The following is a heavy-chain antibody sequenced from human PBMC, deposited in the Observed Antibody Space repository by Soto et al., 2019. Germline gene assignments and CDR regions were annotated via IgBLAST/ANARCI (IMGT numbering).Heavy chain of an antibody. D-gene: IGHD3-10*02. V-gene: IGHV4-39*02. CDR3: APHSRCSGSYDTFDY. CDR1: GGSISSSSYY. CDR2: IYYSGST. Sequence: QLQLQESGPGLVKPSETLSLTCTVSGGSISSSSYYWGWIRQPPGKGLEWIGCIYYSGSTYYNPSLKSRVTISVDTSKNHFYMKLSSVTAADTAVYYSAPHSRCSGSYDTFDYWGQGTLVTASS. J-gene: IGHJ4*02.